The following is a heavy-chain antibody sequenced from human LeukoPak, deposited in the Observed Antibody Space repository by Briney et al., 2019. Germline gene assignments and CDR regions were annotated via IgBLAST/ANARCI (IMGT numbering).Heavy chain of an antibody. D-gene: IGHD6-13*01. CDR2: INHSGST. CDR3: ARFSEAAAGTGWFDP. CDR1: GGSFSAYY. J-gene: IGHJ5*02. Sequence: PSETLSLTCAVYGGSFSAYYWSWIRQPPGKGLEWIGEINHSGSTNYNPSLKSRVTISLDTSKNQFSLKLSSVTAADTAVYYCARFSEAAAGTGWFDPWGQGTLVTVSA. V-gene: IGHV4-34*01.